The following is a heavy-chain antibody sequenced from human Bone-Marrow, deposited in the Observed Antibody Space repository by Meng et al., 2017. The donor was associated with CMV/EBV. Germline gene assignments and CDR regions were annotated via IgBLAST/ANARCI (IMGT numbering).Heavy chain of an antibody. D-gene: IGHD3-16*02. CDR1: GGSISSYY. Sequence: QVQLQESGPGLVQPSETLSLTCPVSGGSISSYYWSWIRQPAGKGLEWIGRIYTSGSTNYNPSLKSRVTMSVDTSKNQFSLKLSSVTAADTAVYYCARAMITFGGVIAPFDYWGQGTLVTVSS. J-gene: IGHJ4*02. CDR3: ARAMITFGGVIAPFDY. CDR2: IYTSGST. V-gene: IGHV4-4*07.